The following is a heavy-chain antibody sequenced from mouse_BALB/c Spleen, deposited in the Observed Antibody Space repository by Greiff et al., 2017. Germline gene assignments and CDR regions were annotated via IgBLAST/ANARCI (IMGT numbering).Heavy chain of an antibody. J-gene: IGHJ3*01. CDR3: ARGYGYPY. D-gene: IGHD1-2*01. CDR1: GYTFTSYW. V-gene: IGHV1S81*02. Sequence: VQLQQPGAELVKPGASVKLSCKASGYTFTSYWMHWVKQRPGQGLEWIGEINPSNGRTNYNEKFKSKATLTVDKSSSTAYMQLSSLTSEDSAVYYCARGYGYPYWGQGTLVTVSA. CDR2: INPSNGRT.